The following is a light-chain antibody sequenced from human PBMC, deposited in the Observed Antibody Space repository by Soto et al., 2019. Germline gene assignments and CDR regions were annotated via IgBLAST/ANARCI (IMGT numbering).Light chain of an antibody. J-gene: IGKJ2*01. V-gene: IGKV3-20*01. Sequence: EIVLTQSPGTLSLSPGERATLSCRASQSVSGSYLAWYQQKPGQSPRLLIYGASIRATGIPDRFSGSASGTDFTLTISRLEPEDFAVYYCQQYGSSPPVTFGQGTKLEIK. CDR3: QQYGSSPPVT. CDR2: GAS. CDR1: QSVSGSY.